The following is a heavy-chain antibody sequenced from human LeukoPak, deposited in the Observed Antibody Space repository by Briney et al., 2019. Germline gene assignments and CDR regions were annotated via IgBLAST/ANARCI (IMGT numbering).Heavy chain of an antibody. Sequence: SVKVSCKASGGTFSIYAISWVRQAPGQGLEWMGGIIPIFGTANYAQKFQGRVTITADESTSTAYMELSSLRSEDTAVYYCARLDSGSYRFDYWGQGTLVTVSS. CDR1: GGTFSIYA. J-gene: IGHJ4*02. CDR2: IIPIFGTA. V-gene: IGHV1-69*13. CDR3: ARLDSGSYRFDY. D-gene: IGHD1-26*01.